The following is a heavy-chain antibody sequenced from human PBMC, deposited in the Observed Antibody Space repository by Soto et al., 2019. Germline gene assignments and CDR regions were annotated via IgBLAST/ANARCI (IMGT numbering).Heavy chain of an antibody. V-gene: IGHV1-69*01. J-gene: IGHJ4*02. Sequence: QVQLVQSGAEVKKPGSSVKVSCKASGDTFSSSAINWVRQAPGQVLEWLGGLIPMFGTANYAQKFKVRVTITAGESTSTVYMELSSLRSEDTAVYFCARVGPAHYYDSSGYYSPLDYWGQGTLVTVSS. CDR3: ARVGPAHYYDSSGYYSPLDY. CDR1: GDTFSSSA. D-gene: IGHD3-22*01. CDR2: LIPMFGTA.